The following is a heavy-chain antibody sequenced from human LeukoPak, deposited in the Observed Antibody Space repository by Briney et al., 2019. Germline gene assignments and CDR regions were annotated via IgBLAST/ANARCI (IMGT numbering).Heavy chain of an antibody. D-gene: IGHD1-26*01. CDR3: AREGWEELGHYFDY. V-gene: IGHV3-21*04. CDR1: GFTFSIYS. J-gene: IGHJ4*02. CDR2: IGGSSSSL. Sequence: PGESLRLSCVASGFTFSIYSMNWVRQAPGKGLEWVSSIGGSSSSLYYAESVKGRFIISRDISQNTVYLEMNSLRAEDAAVYYCAREGWEELGHYFDYWGQGTGVTVSS.